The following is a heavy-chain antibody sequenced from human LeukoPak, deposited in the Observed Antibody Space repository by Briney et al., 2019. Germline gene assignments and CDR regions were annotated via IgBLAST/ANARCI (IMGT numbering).Heavy chain of an antibody. D-gene: IGHD3-22*01. J-gene: IGHJ4*02. CDR3: ARVYDSSGYYFDD. CDR1: GLTLRDYY. Sequence: GGSLRLSRAASGLTLRDYYMSGIHLAPGRGVEWVSYIISRGTNICYEHSVKGRFTISRDNAKKSLYLQMNSLRAEDTAVYYCARVYDSSGYYFDDWGQGTLVTVSS. V-gene: IGHV3-11*01. CDR2: IISRGTNI.